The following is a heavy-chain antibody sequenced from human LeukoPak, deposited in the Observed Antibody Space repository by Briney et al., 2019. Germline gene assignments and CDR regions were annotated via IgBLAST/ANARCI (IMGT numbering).Heavy chain of an antibody. CDR2: IYTSGST. V-gene: IGHV4-61*02. CDR1: GGSISSGSYY. J-gene: IGHJ4*02. D-gene: IGHD1-26*01. Sequence: SETLSLTCTVSGGSISSGSYYWSWIRQPAGKGLEWIGRIYTSGSTNYNPSLKSRVTISVDTSKNQFSLKLSPVTAADTAVYYCARDQRGGSYWVAFDYWGQGTLVTVSS. CDR3: ARDQRGGSYWVAFDY.